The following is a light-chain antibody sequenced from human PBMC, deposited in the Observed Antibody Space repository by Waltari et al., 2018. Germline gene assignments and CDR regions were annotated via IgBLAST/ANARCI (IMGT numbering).Light chain of an antibody. Sequence: QSALTQPPSASGSPGQSVTISCTGTSSDVGAYDYVSWYQHHPGKAPKLLISEVSKRPSGVPARFSGSRSGNTASLTGSGLQAEDEADYYCSSYAGSNNLVFGGGTKLTVL. V-gene: IGLV2-8*01. CDR1: SSDVGAYDY. CDR2: EVS. CDR3: SSYAGSNNLV. J-gene: IGLJ2*01.